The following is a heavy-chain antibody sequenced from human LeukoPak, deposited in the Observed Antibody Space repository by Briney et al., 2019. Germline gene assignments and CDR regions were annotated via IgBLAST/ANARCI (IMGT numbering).Heavy chain of an antibody. CDR2: INHSGST. V-gene: IGHV4-34*01. CDR3: AREGEYGSSSGFDY. Sequence: SETLSLTCAVYGGSFSGYYWSWIRQPPGKGLEWIGEINHSGSTNYNPSLKSRVTISVDTSKNQFSLKLSSVTAADTAVYYCAREGEYGSSSGFDYWGQGTLVTVSS. J-gene: IGHJ4*02. CDR1: GGSFSGYY. D-gene: IGHD6-13*01.